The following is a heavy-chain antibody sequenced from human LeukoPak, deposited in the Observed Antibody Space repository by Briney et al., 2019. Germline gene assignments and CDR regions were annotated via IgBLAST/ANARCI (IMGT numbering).Heavy chain of an antibody. CDR1: GYTFTSYD. Sequence: ASVKVSCKSSGYTFTSYDINWVRQATGQGLEWMGWMNPNSGNTGYAQKFQGRVTMTRNTSISTAYMELSSLRSEDTAVYYCARVASGWYRAYYYYYMDVWGKGTTVTISS. D-gene: IGHD6-19*01. V-gene: IGHV1-8*01. J-gene: IGHJ6*03. CDR2: MNPNSGNT. CDR3: ARVASGWYRAYYYYYMDV.